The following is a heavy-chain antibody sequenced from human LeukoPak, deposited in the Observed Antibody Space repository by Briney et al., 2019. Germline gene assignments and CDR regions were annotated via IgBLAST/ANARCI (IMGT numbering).Heavy chain of an antibody. CDR3: AREAAAGVDY. J-gene: IGHJ4*02. CDR1: GGSISSSSYY. V-gene: IGHV4-39*07. D-gene: IGHD6-13*01. Sequence: SETLSLTCTVSGGSISSSSYYWGWIRQPPGKGLEWIGSIYYSGSTNYNPSLKSRVTISVDTSKNQFSLKLSSVTAADTAVYYCAREAAAGVDYWGQGTLVTVSS. CDR2: IYYSGST.